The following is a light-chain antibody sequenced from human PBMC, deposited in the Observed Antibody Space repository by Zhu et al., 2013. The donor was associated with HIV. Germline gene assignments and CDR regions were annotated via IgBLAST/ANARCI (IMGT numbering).Light chain of an antibody. CDR3: QQRSNFGGT. V-gene: IGKV3-15*01. CDR1: QSVSSN. Sequence: EILMTQSPATLSVSPGERATLSCRASQSVSSNLAWYQQKPGQAPRLLIYGASTRATGIPARFSGSGSGTEFTLTISSLEPEDFAVYYCQQRSNFGGTFGPGTKVDIK. J-gene: IGKJ3*01. CDR2: GAS.